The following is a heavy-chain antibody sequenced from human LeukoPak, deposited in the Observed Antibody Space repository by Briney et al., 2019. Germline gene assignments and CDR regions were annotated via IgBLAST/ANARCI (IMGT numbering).Heavy chain of an antibody. D-gene: IGHD3-22*01. J-gene: IGHJ4*02. V-gene: IGHV1-69*05. Sequence: GASVKVSCKASGGTFSSYAISWVRQAPGQGLEWMGRIIPIFGTAKYAQKFQGRVTITTDESTSTAYMELSSLRSEDTAVYYCASSYDSSGYTYFDYWGQGNLVTVSS. CDR2: IIPIFGTA. CDR1: GGTFSSYA. CDR3: ASSYDSSGYTYFDY.